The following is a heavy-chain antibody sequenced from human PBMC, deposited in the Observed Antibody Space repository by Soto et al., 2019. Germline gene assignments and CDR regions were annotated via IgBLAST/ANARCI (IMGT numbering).Heavy chain of an antibody. CDR2: IYHGGST. J-gene: IGHJ5*02. CDR3: ARVGPWVPYYYDSSPYTFENWFDP. Sequence: SETLSLSYAVAGGSISSGCDWGWLRQHPGKGLEWIGSIYHGGSTYYNPSLNSLVTLSIDMTNNHVSLILNSVTAADTAVYYCARVGPWVPYYYDSSPYTFENWFDPWGQGTLVTVSS. CDR1: GGSISSGCD. D-gene: IGHD3-22*01. V-gene: IGHV4-38-2*01.